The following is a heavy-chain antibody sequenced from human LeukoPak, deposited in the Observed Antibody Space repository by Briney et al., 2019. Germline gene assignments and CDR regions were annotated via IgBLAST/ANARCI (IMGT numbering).Heavy chain of an antibody. J-gene: IGHJ4*02. CDR3: ARKATVTTD. CDR1: GGSISSSSYY. V-gene: IGHV4-39*07. CDR2: IYYSGST. Sequence: SSETLSLTCTVSGGSISSSSYYWGWIRQPPGKGLEWIGSIYYSGSTYYNPSLKSRVTISVDTSKNQFSLKLSSVTAADTAVYYCARKATVTTDWGQGTLVTVSS. D-gene: IGHD4-17*01.